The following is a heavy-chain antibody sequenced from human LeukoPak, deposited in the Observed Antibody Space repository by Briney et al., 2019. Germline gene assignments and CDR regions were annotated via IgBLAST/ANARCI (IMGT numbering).Heavy chain of an antibody. CDR2: IRSEANSYAT. J-gene: IGHJ4*02. V-gene: IGHV3-73*01. D-gene: IGHD6-19*01. CDR1: GFTFSGSA. CDR3: THIAVAGTGRESSDY. Sequence: GGSLRLSCAASGFTFSGSAMHWVRQASGKGLEWVGRIRSEANSYATAYAASVKGRFTISRDDSKNTAYLQMNSLKTEDTAVYYCTHIAVAGTGRESSDYWGQGTLVTVSS.